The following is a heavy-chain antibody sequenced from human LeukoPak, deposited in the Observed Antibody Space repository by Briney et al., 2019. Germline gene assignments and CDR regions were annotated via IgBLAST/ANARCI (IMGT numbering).Heavy chain of an antibody. J-gene: IGHJ5*02. CDR3: ARQNTTAKFKTDNWFDH. Sequence: NTSETLSLTCTVSGGSISRYYWSWIRQPPGKGLEWIGHIYYRGSTNYNPALKSRATISVDTSKNQFSLKLSSVTAADTAVYYCARQNTTAKFKTDNWFDHWGQGTLVTVSS. CDR2: IYYRGST. D-gene: IGHD4-17*01. CDR1: GGSISRYY. V-gene: IGHV4-59*08.